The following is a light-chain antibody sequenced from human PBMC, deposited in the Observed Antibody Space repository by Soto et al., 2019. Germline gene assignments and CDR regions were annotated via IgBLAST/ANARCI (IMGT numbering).Light chain of an antibody. J-gene: IGLJ2*01. CDR2: DVS. CDR1: SSDVGGYNY. CDR3: SSYTRSSTYVV. Sequence: QSALTQPASVSGSPGQSITISCTGTSSDVGGYNYVSWYQQHPGKAPKLMIYDVSNRPSGVSNRFSGSKSGNTASLTISGLQAEDEADYYCSSYTRSSTYVVFGGGTKLTGL. V-gene: IGLV2-14*01.